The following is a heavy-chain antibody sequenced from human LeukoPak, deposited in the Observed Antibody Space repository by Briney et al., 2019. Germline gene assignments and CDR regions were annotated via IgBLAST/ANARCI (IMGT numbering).Heavy chain of an antibody. CDR1: GGSISNYY. Sequence: SETLSLTCSVSGGSISNYYWSWIRQPAGKGLEWIGRIYTSGSTNYNPSLKSRVTMSVDTSKNQFSLKLSSVTAADTAVYYCARGDYSGSTTDYYYYGMDVWGQGTTVTVSS. D-gene: IGHD1-26*01. CDR2: IYTSGST. J-gene: IGHJ6*02. V-gene: IGHV4-4*07. CDR3: ARGDYSGSTTDYYYYGMDV.